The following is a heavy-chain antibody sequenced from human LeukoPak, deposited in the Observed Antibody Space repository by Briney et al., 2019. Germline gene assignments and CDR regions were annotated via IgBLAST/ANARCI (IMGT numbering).Heavy chain of an antibody. CDR1: GGSISSYY. Sequence: SETLSLTCTVSGGSISSYYWSWIRQPPGKGLEWIGYIYYSGSTNYNPSLKSRVTISVDTSKNQFSLKLSSVTAADTAVYYCARLGVVPAAMKLYYYYGMDVWGQGTTVTVSS. J-gene: IGHJ6*02. V-gene: IGHV4-59*01. CDR2: IYYSGST. CDR3: ARLGVVPAAMKLYYYYGMDV. D-gene: IGHD2-2*01.